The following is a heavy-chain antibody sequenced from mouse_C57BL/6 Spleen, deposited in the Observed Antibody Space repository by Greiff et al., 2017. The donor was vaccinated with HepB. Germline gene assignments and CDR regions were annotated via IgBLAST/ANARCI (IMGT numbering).Heavy chain of an antibody. Sequence: VKVVESGPGLVAPSQCLSITCTVSGFSFTSYGVHWVRQPPGKGLEWLVVIWSDGSTTYNSALKSRLSISKDNSNSQVFLKMNSIQTDDTAMYYCARRETTVDWFAYWGQGTLVTVSA. CDR2: IWSDGST. CDR3: ARRETTVDWFAY. D-gene: IGHD1-1*01. CDR1: GFSFTSYG. J-gene: IGHJ3*01. V-gene: IGHV2-6*03.